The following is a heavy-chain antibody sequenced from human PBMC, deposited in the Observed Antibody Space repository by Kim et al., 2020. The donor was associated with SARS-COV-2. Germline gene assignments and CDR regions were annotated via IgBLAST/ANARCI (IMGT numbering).Heavy chain of an antibody. CDR2: INAGNGNT. J-gene: IGHJ4*02. V-gene: IGHV1-3*01. CDR3: ARDPKGGVAFDY. CDR1: GYTFTSYA. Sequence: ASVKVSCKASGYTFTSYAMHWVRQAPGQRLEWMGWINAGNGNTKYSQKFQGRVTITRDTSASTAYMELSSLRSEDTAGYYCARDPKGGVAFDYWGQGTLVTVSS. D-gene: IGHD1-26*01.